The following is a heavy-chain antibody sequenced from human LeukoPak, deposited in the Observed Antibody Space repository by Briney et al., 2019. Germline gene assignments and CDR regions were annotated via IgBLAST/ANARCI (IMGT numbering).Heavy chain of an antibody. CDR1: GGSISSYY. J-gene: IGHJ4*02. V-gene: IGHV4-4*07. Sequence: SETLSLTCTVSGGSISSYYWGWIRQPAGKGLEWIGRIYTSGSTNYNPSLKSRVTMSVDTSKNQFSLKLSSVTAADTAVYYCARVRPTSSGWYCFDYWGQGTLVTVSS. D-gene: IGHD6-19*01. CDR3: ARVRPTSSGWYCFDY. CDR2: IYTSGST.